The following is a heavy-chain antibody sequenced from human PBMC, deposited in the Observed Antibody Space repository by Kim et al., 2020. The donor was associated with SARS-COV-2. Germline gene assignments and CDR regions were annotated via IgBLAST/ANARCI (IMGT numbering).Heavy chain of an antibody. CDR2: TYYRSKWYT. D-gene: IGHD6-19*01. V-gene: IGHV6-1*01. J-gene: IGHJ4*02. CDR1: GDIVSSNSAA. Sequence: SQTLSLTCDISGDIVSSNSAAWNWIRQSPSRGLECLGRTYYRSKWYTEYALSVKGRITINPDTSKNQFSLQLNSVTPEDTVVYYCARDRQRAGTGVDYWGQGTLVTVSS. CDR3: ARDRQRAGTGVDY.